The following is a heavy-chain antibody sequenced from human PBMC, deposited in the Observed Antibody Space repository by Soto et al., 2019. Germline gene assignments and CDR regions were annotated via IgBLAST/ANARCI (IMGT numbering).Heavy chain of an antibody. CDR2: IIPIFGTA. J-gene: IGHJ6*02. CDR3: ARGRGVVVAAYYYYYGMDV. Sequence: QVQLVQSGAEVKKPGSSVKVSCKASGGTFSSYAISWVRQAPGQGLEWMGGIIPIFGTANYAQKFQGRVTITADESPSTAYMELSSVRAEDTAVYCCARGRGVVVAAYYYYYGMDVWGQGTTVTVSS. D-gene: IGHD2-15*01. CDR1: GGTFSSYA. V-gene: IGHV1-69*01.